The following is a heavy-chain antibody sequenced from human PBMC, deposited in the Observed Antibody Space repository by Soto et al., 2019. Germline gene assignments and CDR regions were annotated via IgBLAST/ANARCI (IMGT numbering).Heavy chain of an antibody. CDR1: GGSISSGGYY. J-gene: IGHJ4*02. V-gene: IGHV4-31*03. CDR2: TYYSGST. D-gene: IGHD4-17*01. CDR3: ARGSFRLRCHAY. Sequence: QVQLQESGPGLVKPSQTLSLTCTVSGGSISSGGYYWSWIRQHPGKGLEWIGYTYYSGSTYYNPSPNSRDTIPVDTAKNQFSLKLSSVTAADTAVDYCARGSFRLRCHAYWGQGTLVTVSS.